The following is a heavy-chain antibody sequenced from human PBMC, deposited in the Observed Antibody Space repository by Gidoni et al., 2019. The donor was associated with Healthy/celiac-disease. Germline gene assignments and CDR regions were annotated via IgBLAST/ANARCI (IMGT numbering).Heavy chain of an antibody. Sequence: EVQLLESGGGLVQPGGSLRLSCAASGFPFSSSAMSWVRQAPGKGLGWVSAISGSGGSTYYADSVKGRFTISRDNSKNTLYLQMNSLRAEDTAVYYCAKMERGLNWFDPWGQGTLVTVSS. J-gene: IGHJ5*02. CDR3: AKMERGLNWFDP. D-gene: IGHD3-3*01. V-gene: IGHV3-23*01. CDR1: GFPFSSSA. CDR2: ISGSGGST.